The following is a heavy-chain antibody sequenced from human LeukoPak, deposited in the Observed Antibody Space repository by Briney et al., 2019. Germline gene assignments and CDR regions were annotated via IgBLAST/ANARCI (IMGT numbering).Heavy chain of an antibody. Sequence: GGSLRPSCAASGFTFSRYGMYWVRQAPGKGLEWVAVISYDGNNKYYADSVKGRFTISRDNSKNTLYLQMNGLRVEDTAVYYCAKDYGDYNFDYWGHGSLVAVSS. J-gene: IGHJ4*01. CDR3: AKDYGDYNFDY. D-gene: IGHD4-17*01. CDR1: GFTFSRYG. V-gene: IGHV3-30*18. CDR2: ISYDGNNK.